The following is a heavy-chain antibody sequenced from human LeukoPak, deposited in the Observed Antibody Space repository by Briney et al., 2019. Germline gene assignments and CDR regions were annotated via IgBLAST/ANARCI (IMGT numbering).Heavy chain of an antibody. J-gene: IGHJ3*02. D-gene: IGHD1-26*01. CDR1: GFTVSDNY. CDR3: ARIEWERLGRAFDI. V-gene: IGHV3-53*01. Sequence: GGSLRLSCAASGFTVSDNYMTWVRQAPGKGLEWVSSIYSAGATHYAESVKGRFTISRDNSKNTLYLQMNSPRAEDMAVYYCARIEWERLGRAFDIWGQGTMVTVSS. CDR2: IYSAGAT.